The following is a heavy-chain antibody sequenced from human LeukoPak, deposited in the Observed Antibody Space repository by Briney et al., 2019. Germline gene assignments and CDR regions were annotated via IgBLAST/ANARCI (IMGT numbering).Heavy chain of an antibody. CDR1: GSTFSSYA. Sequence: SGGSLRLSCAASGSTFSSYAMSWVRQAPGKGLEWVSAISGSGGSTYYADSVKGRFTISRDNSKNTLYLQMNSLRAEDTAVYYCAKVIYSSGAIWFDPWGQGTLVTVSS. J-gene: IGHJ5*02. CDR3: AKVIYSSGAIWFDP. V-gene: IGHV3-23*01. D-gene: IGHD6-19*01. CDR2: ISGSGGST.